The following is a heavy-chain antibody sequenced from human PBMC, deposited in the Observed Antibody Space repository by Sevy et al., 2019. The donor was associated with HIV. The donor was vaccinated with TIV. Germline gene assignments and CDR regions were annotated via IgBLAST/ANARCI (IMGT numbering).Heavy chain of an antibody. CDR3: ARSLGAYDYFDY. V-gene: IGHV3-30-3*01. Sequence: GGSLRLSCAASGFTFSSYAMNWVRQAPGKGLEWVAVISYDGSNKYYADSVKGRFTISRDNSKNTLYLQMNSLRAEDTAVYYSARSLGAYDYFDYWGQGTLVTVSS. CDR1: GFTFSSYA. D-gene: IGHD3-16*01. CDR2: ISYDGSNK. J-gene: IGHJ4*02.